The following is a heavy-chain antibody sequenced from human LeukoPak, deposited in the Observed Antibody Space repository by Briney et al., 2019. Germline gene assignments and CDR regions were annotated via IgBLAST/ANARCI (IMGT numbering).Heavy chain of an antibody. CDR2: IYTSGST. CDR3: ARGRIRLGSSSWYYFDY. J-gene: IGHJ4*02. CDR1: GGSISSYY. Sequence: SETLSLTCTVSGGSISSYYWSWIRQPAGKGLEWIGRIYTSGSTNYNPSLKSRVTISVDTSKNQFSLKLSSVTAADTAVYYCARGRIRLGSSSWYYFDYWGQGTLVTVSS. D-gene: IGHD6-13*01. V-gene: IGHV4-4*07.